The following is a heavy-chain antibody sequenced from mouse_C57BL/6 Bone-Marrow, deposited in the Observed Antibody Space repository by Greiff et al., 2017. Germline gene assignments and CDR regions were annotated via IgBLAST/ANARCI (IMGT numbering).Heavy chain of an antibody. CDR1: GFSLSSYG. CDR3: AKGGAY. V-gene: IGHV2-5*01. CDR2: IWRGGST. J-gene: IGHJ3*01. Sequence: QVQLQQSGPGPVQPSQRLSITCTVSGFSLSSYGLHWVRQSPGKGLEWLGVIWRGGSTDYNAAFMSRLSITKDNSKSQVFFKMNSLQAEDSAVYYCAKGGAYWGQGTLVTVSA.